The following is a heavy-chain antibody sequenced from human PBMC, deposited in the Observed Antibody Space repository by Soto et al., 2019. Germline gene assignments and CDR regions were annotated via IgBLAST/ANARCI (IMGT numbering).Heavy chain of an antibody. J-gene: IGHJ4*01. CDR2: ISSSSNNM. V-gene: IGHV3-21*02. CDR3: ARDLASATGXFDX. CDR1: GFTFSGYS. Sequence: EVQLVESGGGLVKPGGSLRLSCAGSGFTFSGYSMNWVRQAPGKGLEWVSSISSSSNNMYYADSVKGRFTMSRDNAKNSLYLQMNSLRVNDTAVYYCARDLASATGXFDXXXXGTXVTVSS. D-gene: IGHD1-1*01.